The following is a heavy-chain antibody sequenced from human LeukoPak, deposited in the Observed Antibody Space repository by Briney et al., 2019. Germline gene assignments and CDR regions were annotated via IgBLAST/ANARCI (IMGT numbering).Heavy chain of an antibody. J-gene: IGHJ6*04. CDR2: ISSSGSTI. CDR1: GFTFSSYE. D-gene: IGHD3-10*02. Sequence: GGSLRLSCAASGFTFSSYEMNWVRQAPGKGLEWVSYISSSGSTIYYADSVKGRFTISRDNAENSLYLQMNSRRAEDTAVYYCAELGITMIGGAWGKGTTVTISS. CDR3: AELGITMIGGA. V-gene: IGHV3-48*03.